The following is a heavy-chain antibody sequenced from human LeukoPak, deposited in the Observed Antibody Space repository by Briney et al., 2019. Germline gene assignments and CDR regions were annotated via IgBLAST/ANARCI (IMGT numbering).Heavy chain of an antibody. CDR2: ISAYNGNT. V-gene: IGHV1-18*01. Sequence: GASVKVSCKASGYTFTSYGISWVRQAPGQALEWMGWISAYNGNTNYAQKLQGRVTMATDTSTSTAYMELRSLRSDDTAVYYCARAVAVAGTNDYWGQGTLVTVSS. J-gene: IGHJ4*02. CDR1: GYTFTSYG. CDR3: ARAVAVAGTNDY. D-gene: IGHD6-19*01.